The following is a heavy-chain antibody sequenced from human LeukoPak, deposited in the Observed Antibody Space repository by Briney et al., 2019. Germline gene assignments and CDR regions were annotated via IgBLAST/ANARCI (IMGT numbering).Heavy chain of an antibody. D-gene: IGHD2-2*01. CDR2: IIPIFGTA. J-gene: IGHJ6*03. V-gene: IGHV1-69*05. CDR3: ARESKYQLLPNFYYYYYMDV. Sequence: SVKVSCKASGGTFSSYAISWVRQAPGQGLEWMGRIIPIFGTANYAQKFQGRVTITTDESTSTAYMELSSLRSEDTAVYYCARESKYQLLPNFYYYYYMDVWGKGTTVTVSS. CDR1: GGTFSSYA.